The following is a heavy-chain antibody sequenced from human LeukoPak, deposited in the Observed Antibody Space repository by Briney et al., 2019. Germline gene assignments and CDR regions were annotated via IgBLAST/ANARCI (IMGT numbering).Heavy chain of an antibody. CDR3: AHSWLPTGD. CDR2: INPDGSTT. Sequence: GGSLRLSCGASEFTFSSFWMHWVRQAPGKGLVWVSLINPDGSTTNYADSVKGRFTVSRDNAKNTLYLQMNSLRAEDTAVYYCAHSWLPTGDWGQGTLVTVSS. J-gene: IGHJ4*02. D-gene: IGHD6-19*01. V-gene: IGHV3-74*01. CDR1: EFTFSSFW.